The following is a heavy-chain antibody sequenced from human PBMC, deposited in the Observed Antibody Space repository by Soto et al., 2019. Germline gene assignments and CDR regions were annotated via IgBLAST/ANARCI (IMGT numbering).Heavy chain of an antibody. CDR3: ARGYCGGDCYRKTYYFDY. CDR1: GDSISSYY. D-gene: IGHD2-21*02. J-gene: IGHJ4*02. V-gene: IGHV4-59*01. Sequence: SETLSLTCTVSGDSISSYYWSWIRQPPGKGLEWIGYIYYSGSTNYNSSLKSRVTISVDTSKNQFSLKLSSVTAADTAVYYCARGYCGGDCYRKTYYFDYWGQGTLVTIS. CDR2: IYYSGST.